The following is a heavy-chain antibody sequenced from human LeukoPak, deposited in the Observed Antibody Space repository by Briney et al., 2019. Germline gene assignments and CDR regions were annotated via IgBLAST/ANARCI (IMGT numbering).Heavy chain of an antibody. CDR1: GYTFTGYH. D-gene: IGHD6-13*01. V-gene: IGHV1-2*06. Sequence: ASXKVSCKASGYTFTGYHIHWVRQAPGQGREWMGRINPYSGDTNFAQKFQGRVTINRDTAITTAYMDLSSLTPDDTAVYFCARDQGSLTRSWYTGYWGQGTQVTVSS. CDR3: ARDQGSLTRSWYTGY. CDR2: INPYSGDT. J-gene: IGHJ4*02.